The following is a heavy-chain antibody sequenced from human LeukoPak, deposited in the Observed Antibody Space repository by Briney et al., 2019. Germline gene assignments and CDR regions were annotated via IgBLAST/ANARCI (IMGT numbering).Heavy chain of an antibody. J-gene: IGHJ4*02. D-gene: IGHD6-19*01. CDR2: MSGSSSYI. CDR1: GFIFSSYS. Sequence: GGSLRLSCAASGFIFSSYSMDWVRQAPGKGLVWVSSMSGSSSYIRYADSVKGRFTISRDNSKNTVYQQMNSLRADDTAVYYCAKERSSGWLFDYWGQGTLVTVSS. CDR3: AKERSSGWLFDY. V-gene: IGHV3-21*04.